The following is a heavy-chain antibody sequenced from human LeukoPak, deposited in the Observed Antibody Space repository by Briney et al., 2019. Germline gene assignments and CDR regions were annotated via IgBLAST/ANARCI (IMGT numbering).Heavy chain of an antibody. CDR2: INSDGSST. CDR1: GFTSSNYW. Sequence: GGSLRLSCAASGFTSSNYWMHWVRHAPGKGLVWVSRINSDGSSTNYADSVKGRFTISRDNAKNTLYLQMNSLRAEDTAVYYCARRISPNAFDIWGQGTMVTVSS. J-gene: IGHJ3*02. CDR3: ARRISPNAFDI. V-gene: IGHV3-74*01. D-gene: IGHD2/OR15-2a*01.